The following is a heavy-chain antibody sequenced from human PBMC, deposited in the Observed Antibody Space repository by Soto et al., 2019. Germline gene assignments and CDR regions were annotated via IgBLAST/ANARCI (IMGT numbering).Heavy chain of an antibody. J-gene: IGHJ4*02. CDR2: INHSGST. V-gene: IGHV4-34*01. CDR3: ARGPYCSGGNCYRSFDY. CDR1: GGSFSGYY. Sequence: SETLSLTCAVYGGSFSGYYWSWIRQPPGKGLEWIGEINHSGSTNYNPSLKSRVTISVDTSKNQFSLDLSSVTASDTAVYYCARGPYCSGGNCYRSFDYWGQGTLVTVSS. D-gene: IGHD2-15*01.